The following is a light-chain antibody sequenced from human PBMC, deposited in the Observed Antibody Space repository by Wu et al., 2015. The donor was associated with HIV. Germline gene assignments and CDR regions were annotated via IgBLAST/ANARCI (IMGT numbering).Light chain of an antibody. J-gene: IGKJ5*01. CDR2: GAS. CDR1: QSVSASY. CDR3: QQYGDSPVT. Sequence: EIVLTQSPDTLSLSPGQRATLSCRSSQSVSASYLAWYQKRPAQAPRLLVYGASKRATGIPDRFGGSGSGTDFTLTINRLEPEDFAVYYCQQYGDSPVTFGQGTRLE. V-gene: IGKV3-20*01.